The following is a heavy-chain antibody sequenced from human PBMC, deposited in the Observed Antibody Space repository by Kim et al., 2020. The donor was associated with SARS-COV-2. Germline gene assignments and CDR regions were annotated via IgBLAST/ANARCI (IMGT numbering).Heavy chain of an antibody. CDR3: ARTAVVVPAAIEY. CDR2: INHSGST. Sequence: SETLSLTCAVYGGSFSGYYWSWIRQPPGKGLEWIGEINHSGSTNYNPSLKSRVTISVDTSKNQFSLKLSSVTAADTAVYYCARTAVVVPAAIEYWGQGTLVTVSS. D-gene: IGHD2-2*01. CDR1: GGSFSGYY. V-gene: IGHV4-34*01. J-gene: IGHJ4*02.